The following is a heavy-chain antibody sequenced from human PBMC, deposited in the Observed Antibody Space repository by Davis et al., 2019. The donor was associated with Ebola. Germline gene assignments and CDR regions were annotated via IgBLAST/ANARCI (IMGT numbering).Heavy chain of an antibody. CDR1: GYSFTSYW. Sequence: GGSLRLSCKGSGYSFTSYWIGWVRQMPGKGLEWMGIIYLGDSDTRYSPSFQGQVTISADKSISTAYLQWSSLKASDTAMYYCARRDDSSGYYLLFDYWGQGTLVTVSS. D-gene: IGHD3-22*01. J-gene: IGHJ4*02. CDR3: ARRDDSSGYYLLFDY. V-gene: IGHV5-51*01. CDR2: IYLGDSDT.